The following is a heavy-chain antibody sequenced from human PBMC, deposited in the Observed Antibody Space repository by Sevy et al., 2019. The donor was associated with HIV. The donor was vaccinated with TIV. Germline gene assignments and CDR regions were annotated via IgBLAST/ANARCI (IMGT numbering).Heavy chain of an antibody. V-gene: IGHV4-59*01. CDR3: AGGSGGSSGFVY. CDR1: GGSISSYY. D-gene: IGHD2-15*01. Sequence: SETLSLTCTVSGGSISSYYWSWIRQPPGKGLEWIGYIYYSGSTNYNPSLKSRVTISVDTSKNQFSLKLSSVTAADTAVYYCAGGSGGSSGFVYWGQGTLVTVSS. J-gene: IGHJ4*02. CDR2: IYYSGST.